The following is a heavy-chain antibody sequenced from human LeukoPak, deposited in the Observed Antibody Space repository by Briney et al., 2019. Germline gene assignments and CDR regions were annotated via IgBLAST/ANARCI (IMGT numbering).Heavy chain of an antibody. Sequence: SETLSLTCTVSGGSISSSNYYWGWIRQPPGKGLEWIGSIYYSGSTYYNPSLKSRVTISVDTSKNQFSLKLSSVTAADTAVYYCAGSDYTAGLFDYWGQGTLVTVSS. V-gene: IGHV4-39*01. J-gene: IGHJ4*02. CDR1: GGSISSSNYY. D-gene: IGHD4-11*01. CDR3: AGSDYTAGLFDY. CDR2: IYYSGST.